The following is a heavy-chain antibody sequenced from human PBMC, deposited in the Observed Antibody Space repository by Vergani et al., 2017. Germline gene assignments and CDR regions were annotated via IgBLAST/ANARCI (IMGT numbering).Heavy chain of an antibody. V-gene: IGHV1-69*01. Sequence: QVQLVQSGAEVKKPGASVKVSCKASGYTFTSYYMHWVRQAPGQGLEWMGGIIPIFGTANYAQKFQGRVTITADESTSTAYMELSSLRSEDTAVYYCARRYCSSTSCLNWFDPWGQGTLVTVSS. J-gene: IGHJ5*02. CDR2: IIPIFGTA. D-gene: IGHD2-2*01. CDR3: ARRYCSSTSCLNWFDP. CDR1: GYTFTSYY.